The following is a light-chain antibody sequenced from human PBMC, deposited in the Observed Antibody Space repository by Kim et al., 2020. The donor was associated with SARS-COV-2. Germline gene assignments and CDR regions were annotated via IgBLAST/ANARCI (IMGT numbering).Light chain of an antibody. V-gene: IGKV1-39*01. CDR3: QQSYSTPRT. CDR2: AAS. CDR1: QSISSY. J-gene: IGKJ2*01. Sequence: DIQMTQSPSSLSASVGDRVTITCRASQSISSYLNWYQQKPGKAPKLLIYAASSLQSGVPSRSSGSGSGTDFTLTISSLQPEDFATYYCQQSYSTPRTFGQGTKLEI.